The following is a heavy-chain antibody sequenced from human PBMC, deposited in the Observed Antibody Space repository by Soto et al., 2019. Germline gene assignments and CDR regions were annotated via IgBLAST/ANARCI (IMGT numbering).Heavy chain of an antibody. CDR3: ARDGGYSGYDFDY. D-gene: IGHD5-12*01. Sequence: ASVKVSCKASGYTFTGYYMHWVRQAPGQGLEWMGWINPNSGGTNYAQKFQGWVTMTRDTSISTAYMELSRLRSDDTAVYYCARDGGYSGYDFDYWGQGTLVTSPQ. J-gene: IGHJ4*02. CDR1: GYTFTGYY. V-gene: IGHV1-2*04. CDR2: INPNSGGT.